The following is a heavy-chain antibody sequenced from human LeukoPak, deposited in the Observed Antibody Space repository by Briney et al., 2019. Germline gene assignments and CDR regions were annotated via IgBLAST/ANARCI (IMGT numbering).Heavy chain of an antibody. Sequence: PGGSLRLSCAASGFSFSTYSMNWVRQAPGKGLEWVSYISSSSSNIYYADSVKGRFTISRDNAKNSLYLQMNSLRAEDTALYYCAKGLWEQQLGPDYWGQGTLVTVSS. V-gene: IGHV3-48*04. J-gene: IGHJ4*02. CDR1: GFSFSTYS. CDR2: ISSSSSNI. D-gene: IGHD6-13*01. CDR3: AKGLWEQQLGPDY.